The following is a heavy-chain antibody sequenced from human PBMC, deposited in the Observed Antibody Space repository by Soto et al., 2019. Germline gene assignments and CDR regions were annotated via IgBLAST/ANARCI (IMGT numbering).Heavy chain of an antibody. Sequence: PGGSLRLSCAAPGFTFDDYAMDWVRQASGKRLEWVSGVSWNSGSIGYADSVKGRFTICRNNAKNSLYLQINSLRAEDTALYYCAKYMIPGIAVAPRYYFDYWGEGTLVTVSS. CDR2: VSWNSGSI. CDR1: GFTFDDYA. CDR3: AKYMIPGIAVAPRYYFDY. J-gene: IGHJ4*02. D-gene: IGHD6-19*01. V-gene: IGHV3-9*01.